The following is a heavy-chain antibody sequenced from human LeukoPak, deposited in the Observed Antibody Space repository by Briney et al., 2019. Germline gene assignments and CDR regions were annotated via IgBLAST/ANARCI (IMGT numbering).Heavy chain of an antibody. D-gene: IGHD6-19*01. V-gene: IGHV3-20*04. J-gene: IGHJ2*01. CDR2: IDRDGGSP. CDR3: ARFSSGWHRRYFDL. CDR1: GFTVEDYD. Sequence: GGSLRLSCAASGFTVEDYDMSWVRQPPGKGLECVSGIDRDGGSPGSADSVQGRVTISRDNAKNSVYLQMHSVRDEETAFYYCARFSSGWHRRYFDLWGRGTLVTVSS.